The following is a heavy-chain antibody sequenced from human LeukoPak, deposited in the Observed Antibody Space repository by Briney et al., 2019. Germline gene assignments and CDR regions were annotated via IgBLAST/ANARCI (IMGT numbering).Heavy chain of an antibody. V-gene: IGHV4-34*01. CDR1: GGSFNGYS. Sequence: SETLSLTCAVYGGSFNGYSWSWIRQPPGKGLEWIGEINHSGGTNYNPSLKSRVTISVDTSENQFSLKLTSVTAADTAVYYCARDREYSSSGLVWFDPWGHGILVTVSS. CDR3: ARDREYSSSGLVWFDP. D-gene: IGHD6-6*01. CDR2: INHSGGT. J-gene: IGHJ5*02.